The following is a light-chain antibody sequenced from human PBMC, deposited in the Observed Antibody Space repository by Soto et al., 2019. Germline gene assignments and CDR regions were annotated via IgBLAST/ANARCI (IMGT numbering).Light chain of an antibody. CDR3: QQSSRTPLT. CDR2: GAS. Sequence: IHMTQSPSSLSASVGDRVTLTCRASETISHYLNWYQQKPGKAPKLLIYGASKLQSGVPSRFSGSGSGTDFTLTISSLQTEDFATYYCQQSSRTPLTFGGGTTVEVK. J-gene: IGKJ4*01. CDR1: ETISHY. V-gene: IGKV1-39*01.